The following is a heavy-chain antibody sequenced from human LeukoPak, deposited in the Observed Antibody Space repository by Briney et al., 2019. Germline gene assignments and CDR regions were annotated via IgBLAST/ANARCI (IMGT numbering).Heavy chain of an antibody. J-gene: IGHJ4*02. V-gene: IGHV3-43*02. Sequence: GGSLRLSCAASGFTFDNYAMHWVRQAPGKGLEWVSLISGGGGSTSYADSVKGRFTISRDNSKNTLYLQMNTLRDEDTAIYYCAKDPLENSQEYFDYWGQGTLVTVSS. D-gene: IGHD2/OR15-2a*01. CDR2: ISGGGGST. CDR1: GFTFDNYA. CDR3: AKDPLENSQEYFDY.